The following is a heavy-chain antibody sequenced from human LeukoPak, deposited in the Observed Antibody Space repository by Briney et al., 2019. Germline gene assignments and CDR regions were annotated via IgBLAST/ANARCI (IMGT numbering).Heavy chain of an antibody. CDR3: ARESEYCYYDASGYYPGYFHH. CDR1: GFTFSSYS. D-gene: IGHD3-22*01. Sequence: GGSLRLSCAASGFTFSSYSMNWVRQAPGKGLEWVSYISSSGTTIYYADSVKGRFTISRDNAENSLYLQMNSLRDEDTAVYNCARESEYCYYDASGYYPGYFHHWGQGTLVTVSS. V-gene: IGHV3-48*02. J-gene: IGHJ1*01. CDR2: ISSSGTTI.